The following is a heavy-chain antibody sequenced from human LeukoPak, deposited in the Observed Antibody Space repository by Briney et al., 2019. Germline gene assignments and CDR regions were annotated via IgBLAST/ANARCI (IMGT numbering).Heavy chain of an antibody. D-gene: IGHD6-6*01. CDR2: ISGSGDST. Sequence: GGSLRLSCAASKFTFSSYAMRWVRQAPGKGLEWVSAISGSGDSTYYADSVQGRFTISRDNSKHTLYLQMNSLRAEDTAVYYCAKDGYTSSLIHPGATEFDFWGQGTLVTVSS. CDR1: KFTFSSYA. CDR3: AKDGYTSSLIHPGATEFDF. V-gene: IGHV3-23*01. J-gene: IGHJ4*02.